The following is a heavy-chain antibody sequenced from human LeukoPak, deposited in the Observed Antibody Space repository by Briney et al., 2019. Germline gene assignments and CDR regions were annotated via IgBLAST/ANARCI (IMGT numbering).Heavy chain of an antibody. D-gene: IGHD3-10*01. CDR1: GFTFSSYG. J-gene: IGHJ4*02. Sequence: GGSLRLFCAASGFTFSSYGMHWVRQAPGKGLEWVAVIWYDGSNKYYADSVKGRFTISRDNSKNTLYLQMSSLRAEDTAVYYCARHYYGSGSYYNGSDYWGQGTLVTVSS. CDR2: IWYDGSNK. CDR3: ARHYYGSGSYYNGSDY. V-gene: IGHV3-33*01.